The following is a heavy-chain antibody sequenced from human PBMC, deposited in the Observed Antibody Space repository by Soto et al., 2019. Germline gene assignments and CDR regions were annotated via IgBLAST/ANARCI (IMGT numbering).Heavy chain of an antibody. V-gene: IGHV4-34*01. J-gene: IGHJ4*02. CDR3: ARSPPPAAAGTD. D-gene: IGHD6-13*01. CDR2: INHSGST. CDR1: GVPFSGYY. Sequence: KASETLSLTCSVSGVPFSGYYWSRLRQPPGKGLEWIGEINHSGSTNYNPSLKSRVTISVDTSKNQFSLKLSSVTAADTAVYYCARSPPPAAAGTDWGQGTLVTVS.